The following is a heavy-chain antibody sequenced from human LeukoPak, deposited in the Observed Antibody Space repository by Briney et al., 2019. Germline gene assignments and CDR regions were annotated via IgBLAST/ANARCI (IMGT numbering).Heavy chain of an antibody. CDR2: ISGSGGGT. J-gene: IGHJ4*02. CDR3: AKMDCSGTSCYVFDY. V-gene: IGHV3-23*01. Sequence: GGSLRLSRAASGFTFSSYAMSWVRQAPGKGLEWVSAISGSGGGTYYADSVKGRFTISRDNSKSTLNLQMNSLRAEDTAVYYCAKMDCSGTSCYVFDYWGQGTLVTVSS. D-gene: IGHD2-2*01. CDR1: GFTFSSYA.